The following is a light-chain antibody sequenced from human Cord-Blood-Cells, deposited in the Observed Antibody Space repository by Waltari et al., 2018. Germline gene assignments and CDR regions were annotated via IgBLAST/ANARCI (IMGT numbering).Light chain of an antibody. CDR3: QQSYSTPPN. CDR1: QSISSY. Sequence: DIQMTQSPSSLSASVGDRVTITCRASQSISSYLNWYQQKPGKAPKLLIYAASSLQSGVASRFSGSGSGTDCTLTISSLQPEDFATYYCQQSYSTPPNFGGGTKVEIK. V-gene: IGKV1-39*01. CDR2: AAS. J-gene: IGKJ4*01.